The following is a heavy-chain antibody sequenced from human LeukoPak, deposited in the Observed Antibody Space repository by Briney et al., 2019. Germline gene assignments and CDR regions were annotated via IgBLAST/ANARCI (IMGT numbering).Heavy chain of an antibody. CDR3: AKDEEGGLWFGESTNFDY. Sequence: GGSLRLSCAASGFTFSSYGMHWVRQAPGKGREWVAFIRYDGSNKYCADSVKGRFTISRDNSKNTLYLQMNSLRAEDTAVYYCAKDEEGGLWFGESTNFDYWGQGTLVTVSS. CDR2: IRYDGSNK. V-gene: IGHV3-30*02. J-gene: IGHJ4*02. D-gene: IGHD3-10*01. CDR1: GFTFSSYG.